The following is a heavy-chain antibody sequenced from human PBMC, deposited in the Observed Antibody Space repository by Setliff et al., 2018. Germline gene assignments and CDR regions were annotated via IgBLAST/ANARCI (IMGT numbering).Heavy chain of an antibody. Sequence: PGGSLRLSCVASGFTFSSYAMSWVRQAPGKGLEWVSAISGSSGNTYHADSVKGRFTISRANSQNTLFLQMNSLRVEDTAVYFCVKGSSDSRPYYFDYWGQGMLVTVSS. CDR1: GFTFSSYA. J-gene: IGHJ4*02. V-gene: IGHV3-23*01. CDR3: VKGSSDSRPYYFDY. CDR2: ISGSSGNT. D-gene: IGHD2-2*01.